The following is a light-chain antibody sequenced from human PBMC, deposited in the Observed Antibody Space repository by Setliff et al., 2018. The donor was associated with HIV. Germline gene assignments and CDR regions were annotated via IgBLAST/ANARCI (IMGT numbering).Light chain of an antibody. CDR1: SSDVGGYNY. CDR3: NSFTGSSTRV. Sequence: QSALTQPASVSGSPGQSITISCTGTSSDVGGYNYVTWYQQHPGKAPKVMIYDVSNRPSGVSIRFSGSKSGNTASLTISGLQAEDEADYYCNSFTGSSTRVFGTGTKVTVL. CDR2: DVS. J-gene: IGLJ1*01. V-gene: IGLV2-14*03.